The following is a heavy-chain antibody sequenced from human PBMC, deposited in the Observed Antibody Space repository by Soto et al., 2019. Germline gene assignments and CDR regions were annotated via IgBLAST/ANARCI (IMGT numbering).Heavy chain of an antibody. Sequence: ASVKVSCKASGYTFTSYGISWVRQAPGQGLEWMGWISAYNGNTNYAQKFQGRVTMTRNTSISTAYMELSSLRSEDTAVYYCARLTLSGSYYYFDYWGQGTLVTVSS. J-gene: IGHJ4*02. CDR2: ISAYNGNT. V-gene: IGHV1-18*01. CDR3: ARLTLSGSYYYFDY. CDR1: GYTFTSYG. D-gene: IGHD1-26*01.